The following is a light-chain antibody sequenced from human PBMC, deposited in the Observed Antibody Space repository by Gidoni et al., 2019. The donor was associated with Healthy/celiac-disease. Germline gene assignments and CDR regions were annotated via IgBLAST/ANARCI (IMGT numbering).Light chain of an antibody. J-gene: IGKJ5*01. CDR3: QQYGTSPVT. CDR2: GAS. CDR1: QSVSSNY. Sequence: EIVLTQSPGTLSLSPGERATLSCRASQSVSSNYLYWYQQKPGQAPMLLMYGASSRATGIPDRFSGSGSGTDFSLTISRLEPEDFAVYYCQQYGTSPVTFGQGTRLDI. V-gene: IGKV3-20*01.